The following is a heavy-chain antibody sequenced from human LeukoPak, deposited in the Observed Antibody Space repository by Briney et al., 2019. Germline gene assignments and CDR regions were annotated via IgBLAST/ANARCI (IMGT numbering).Heavy chain of an antibody. Sequence: GGSLRLSCAASGFTFSSYWMHWVRQAPGKGLVWVSRINSDGSSTSYTDSVKGRFTISRDNAKNSLYLQMNSLRAEDTAVYYCARDTAMVSAFDYWGQGTLVTVSS. CDR3: ARDTAMVSAFDY. CDR2: INSDGSST. J-gene: IGHJ4*02. V-gene: IGHV3-74*01. CDR1: GFTFSSYW. D-gene: IGHD5-18*01.